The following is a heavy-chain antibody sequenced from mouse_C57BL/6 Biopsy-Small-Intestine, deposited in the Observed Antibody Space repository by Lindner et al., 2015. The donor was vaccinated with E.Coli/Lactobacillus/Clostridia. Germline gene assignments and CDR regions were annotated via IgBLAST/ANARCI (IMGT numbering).Heavy chain of an antibody. CDR1: GYALTNYL. V-gene: IGHV1-54*01. D-gene: IGHD3-1*01. Sequence: VQLQESGAELVRPGTSVKVSCKASGYALTNYLIEWVKQRPGQGLEWIGLINPGSGGTNYNEKFEGKATLTADKSSSTAYMHLSSLTTEDSAIYYCARRFGVPYVMDYWGQGTSVTVSS. CDR3: ARRFGVPYVMDY. CDR2: INPGSGGT. J-gene: IGHJ4*01.